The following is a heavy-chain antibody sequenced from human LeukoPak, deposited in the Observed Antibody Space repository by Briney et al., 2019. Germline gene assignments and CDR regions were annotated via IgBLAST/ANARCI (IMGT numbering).Heavy chain of an antibody. Sequence: ASVKVSCKASGYTFTSFGISWVRQAPGQELEWMGRINPNSGGTSYAQKFQGRATMTRDTSISTAYMELSRLTSDDTAVYYCARDRGNWYFDLWGRGTLVTVSS. CDR3: ARDRGNWYFDL. J-gene: IGHJ2*01. CDR2: INPNSGGT. D-gene: IGHD3-10*01. V-gene: IGHV1-2*06. CDR1: GYTFTSFG.